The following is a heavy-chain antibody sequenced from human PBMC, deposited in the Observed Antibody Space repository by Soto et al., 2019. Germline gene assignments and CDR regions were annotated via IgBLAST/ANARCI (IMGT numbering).Heavy chain of an antibody. J-gene: IGHJ6*02. Sequence: EVPLVESGGGLVQPGRSLRLSCAASGFTFDDYAMHWVRQAPGKGLEWVSGISWNSGSIGYADSVKGRFTISRDNAKNSLYLQMNSLRAEDTALYYCAKDIGAAAGSSYYYGMDVWGQGTTVTVSS. CDR2: ISWNSGSI. D-gene: IGHD6-13*01. V-gene: IGHV3-9*01. CDR3: AKDIGAAAGSSYYYGMDV. CDR1: GFTFDDYA.